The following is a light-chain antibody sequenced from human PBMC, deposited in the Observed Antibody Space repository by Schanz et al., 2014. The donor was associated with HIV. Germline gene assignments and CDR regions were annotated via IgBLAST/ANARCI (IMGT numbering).Light chain of an antibody. V-gene: IGLV2-14*03. CDR1: SSDVGGYNY. J-gene: IGLJ2*01. Sequence: QSALTQPASVSGSPGQSITLSCTGTSSDVGGYNYASWYQQHPGKAPKLIIYAVSNRPSGVSNRFSGSKFGNTASLTISGLQADDESHYYCSSYTSKSTLVFGGGTKLTVL. CDR3: SSYTSKSTLV. CDR2: AVS.